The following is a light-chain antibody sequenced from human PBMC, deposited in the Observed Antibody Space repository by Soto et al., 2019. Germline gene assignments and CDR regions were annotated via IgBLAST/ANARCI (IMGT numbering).Light chain of an antibody. Sequence: QSALSQPASVSGSPGQSITISCTGTSNEVGSYDIVAWFQQHPGKTPQLIIFEGNKRPLWVSNRFYGSKSGNTAYLTISGLQPEDEADYYCCSYADVTTYVFGNGTKLTDL. V-gene: IGLV2-23*01. J-gene: IGLJ1*01. CDR3: CSYADVTTYV. CDR2: EGN. CDR1: SNEVGSYDI.